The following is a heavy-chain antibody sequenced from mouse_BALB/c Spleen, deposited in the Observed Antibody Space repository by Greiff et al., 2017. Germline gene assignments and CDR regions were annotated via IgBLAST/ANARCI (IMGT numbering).Heavy chain of an antibody. CDR3: ARRGYYAGAMDY. CDR2: INPDSSTI. J-gene: IGHJ4*01. V-gene: IGHV4-1*02. D-gene: IGHD1-1*02. Sequence: EVQLQESGGGLVQPGGSLKLSCAASGFDFSRYWMSWVRQTPGKGLEWIGEINPDSSTINYTPSLKDKCIISRDNSKNTLYLQMSKVRSEDTALYYCARRGYYAGAMDYWGQGTSVTVSA. CDR1: GFDFSRYW.